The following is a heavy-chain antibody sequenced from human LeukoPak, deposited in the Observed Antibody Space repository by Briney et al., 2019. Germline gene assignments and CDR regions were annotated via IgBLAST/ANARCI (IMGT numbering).Heavy chain of an antibody. V-gene: IGHV4-61*02. J-gene: IGHJ6*03. Sequence: SETLSLTCTVSGGSISSSSYYWSWIRQPPGKGLEWIGRIYTSGSTNYNPSLKSRVTMSVDTSKNQFSLKLSSVTAADTAVYYCARDALGYCSSTSCPSYYYYYMDVWGKGTTVTVSS. CDR3: ARDALGYCSSTSCPSYYYYYMDV. CDR2: IYTSGST. D-gene: IGHD2-2*01. CDR1: GGSISSSSYY.